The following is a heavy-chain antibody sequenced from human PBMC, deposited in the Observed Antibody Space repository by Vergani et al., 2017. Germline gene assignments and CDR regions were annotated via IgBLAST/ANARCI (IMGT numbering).Heavy chain of an antibody. CDR3: ARGASGDYVSSVDY. V-gene: IGHV3-30-3*01. Sequence: QVQLVESGGGVVQPGRSLRLSCAASVFTFSSYALHWVRQAPGKGLEWVAVISYDGSNKYYADSVKSRFTISSDNSKNTLYLQMNSLRAEDTAVYYCARGASGDYVSSVDYWDQGTLVTVSS. CDR2: ISYDGSNK. J-gene: IGHJ4*02. D-gene: IGHD4-17*01. CDR1: VFTFSSYA.